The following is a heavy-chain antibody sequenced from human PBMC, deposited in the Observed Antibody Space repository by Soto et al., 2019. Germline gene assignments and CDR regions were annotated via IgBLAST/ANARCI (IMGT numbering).Heavy chain of an antibody. CDR3: AREALGDSSGYYASYFDL. CDR2: ITHSGST. Sequence: PSETLSLTCAVYGGSFSGYYWSWIRQPPGKGLEWIGEITHSGSTNYNPSLKSRVTISVDTSKNQFSLKLNSVTAADTAVYYCAREALGDSSGYYASYFDLWGRGTLVTVSS. D-gene: IGHD3-22*01. J-gene: IGHJ2*01. CDR1: GGSFSGYY. V-gene: IGHV4-34*01.